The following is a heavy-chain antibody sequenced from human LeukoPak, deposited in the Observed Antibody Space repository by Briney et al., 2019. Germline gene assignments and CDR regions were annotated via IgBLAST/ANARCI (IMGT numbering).Heavy chain of an antibody. Sequence: GGSLRLSCAASGFTVSSNYMSWVRQAPGKGLEWVSVIYSGGSTYYADSVKGRFTISRHNSKNTLYLQMNSLRAEDTAVYYCASSSTVTTGISRDYWGQGTLVTVSS. D-gene: IGHD4-17*01. J-gene: IGHJ4*02. CDR3: ASSSTVTTGISRDY. CDR2: IYSGGST. CDR1: GFTVSSNY. V-gene: IGHV3-53*04.